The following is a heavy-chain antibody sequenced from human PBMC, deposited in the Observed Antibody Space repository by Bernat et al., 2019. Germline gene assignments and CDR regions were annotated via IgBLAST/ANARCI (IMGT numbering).Heavy chain of an antibody. CDR3: ARHGRIAAVYNSFDP. V-gene: IGHV4-39*01. J-gene: IGHJ5*02. CDR1: GGSISSSSYY. Sequence: QVQLQESGPGLVKPSQTLSLTCTVSGGSISSSSYYWGWIRQPPGKGLEWIGAIYYTGSTYYNPSLKSRVTISVDTSKNQFSLKLSSVTAADTAVYYCARHGRIAAVYNSFDPWGQGTLVTVSS. D-gene: IGHD6-13*01. CDR2: IYYTGST.